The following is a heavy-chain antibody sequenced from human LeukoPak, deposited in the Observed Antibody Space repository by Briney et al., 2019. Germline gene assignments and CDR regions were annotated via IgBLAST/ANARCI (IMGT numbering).Heavy chain of an antibody. V-gene: IGHV3-43*02. D-gene: IGHD3-10*01. CDR3: AKVSGITMVRGVIGAFDI. CDR1: GFTFDDYA. Sequence: PGGSLRLSCAASGFTFDDYAMHWVGQAPGKGLEWVSLISGDGGSTYYADSVNGRVPISRDNSKNSLYLQMNSLRTEDTALYYCAKVSGITMVRGVIGAFDIWGQGPMVPVSS. CDR2: ISGDGGST. J-gene: IGHJ3*02.